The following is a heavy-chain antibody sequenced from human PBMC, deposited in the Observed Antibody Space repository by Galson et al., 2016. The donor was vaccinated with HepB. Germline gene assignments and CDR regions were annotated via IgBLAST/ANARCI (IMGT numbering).Heavy chain of an antibody. J-gene: IGHJ4*02. CDR2: ISGSGSAT. D-gene: IGHD2-15*01. CDR1: GFTFSSFA. Sequence: SLRLSCAASGFTFSSFAMTWVRQTPGKGLEWVSTISGSGSATFYADSVKGRFTISRDNSDNTLYLQMTSLKVDDTAIYYCVHCTGGSCYPTGIDFWGQGTLVTVSS. V-gene: IGHV3-23*01. CDR3: VHCTGGSCYPTGIDF.